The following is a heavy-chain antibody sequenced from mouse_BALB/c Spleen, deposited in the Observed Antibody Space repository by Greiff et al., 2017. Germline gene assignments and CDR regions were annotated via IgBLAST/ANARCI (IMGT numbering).Heavy chain of an antibody. J-gene: IGHJ4*01. V-gene: IGHV2-2*02. CDR1: GFSLTSYG. CDR3: ARLRRGGYAMDY. D-gene: IGHD2-12*01. Sequence: VKLVESGPGLVQPSQSLSITCTVSGFSLTSYGVHWVRQSPGKGLEWLGVIWSGGSTDYNAAFISRLSISKDNSKSQVFFKMNSLQANDTAIYYCARLRRGGYAMDYWGQGTSVTVSS. CDR2: IWSGGST.